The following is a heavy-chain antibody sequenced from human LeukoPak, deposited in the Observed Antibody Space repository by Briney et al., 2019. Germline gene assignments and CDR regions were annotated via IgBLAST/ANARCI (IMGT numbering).Heavy chain of an antibody. CDR3: ARERDGIVGASFDY. V-gene: IGHV3-30*04. CDR2: ISYDGSNK. J-gene: IGHJ4*02. CDR1: GFTFSSYA. Sequence: PGGSLRLSCAASGFTFSSYAMHWVRQAPGKGLEWVAVISYDGSNKYYADSVKGRFTISRDNSKSTLYLQMNSLRAEDTAVYYCARERDGIVGASFDYWGQGTLVTVSS. D-gene: IGHD1-26*01.